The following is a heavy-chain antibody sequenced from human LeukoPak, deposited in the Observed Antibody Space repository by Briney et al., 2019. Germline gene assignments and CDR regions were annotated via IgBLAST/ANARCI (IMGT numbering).Heavy chain of an antibody. CDR1: GYTFTNYY. J-gene: IGHJ3*02. D-gene: IGHD5-24*01. Sequence: ASVKVSCKASGYTFTNYYIHWVRQAPGQGLEWMGLINPSGGNTNYAQNFQGRVTMTRDTSTSTVYMGLSSLRSEDTAVYYCARVRDGYNDAYDIWGQGTMVTAPS. CDR3: ARVRDGYNDAYDI. V-gene: IGHV1-46*01. CDR2: INPSGGNT.